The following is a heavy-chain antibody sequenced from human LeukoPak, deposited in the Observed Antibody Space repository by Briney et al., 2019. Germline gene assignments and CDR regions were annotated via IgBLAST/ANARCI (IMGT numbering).Heavy chain of an antibody. CDR2: MNPNSGNT. V-gene: IGHV1-8*01. CDR1: GYTFTSYD. CDR3: ARRERSGWYYYMDV. J-gene: IGHJ6*03. Sequence: ASVKVSCKASGYTFTSYDINWVRQATGQGLEWMGWMNPNSGNTGYAQKFQGRVTMTRNTSITTAYMELSSLRSDDTAVYYCARRERSGWYYYMDVWGKGTPVTISS. D-gene: IGHD3-3*01.